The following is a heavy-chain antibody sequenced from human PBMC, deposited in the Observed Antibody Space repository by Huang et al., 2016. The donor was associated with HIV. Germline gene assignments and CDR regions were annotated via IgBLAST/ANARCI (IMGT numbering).Heavy chain of an antibody. D-gene: IGHD4-17*01. V-gene: IGHV4-34*01. J-gene: IGHJ5*02. CDR3: ARGLKHYGGNPRDNWFDP. CDR1: GGSFSGYY. CDR2: IDHSGRT. Sequence: QVQLQQWGAGLLKPSETLSLTCAVYGGSFSGYYWNWSRQPPGKGLEWIGEIDHSGRTKYNPTLKSRVTVAGDTSKNQFSLKLRSVTAADTAVYYCARGLKHYGGNPRDNWFDPWGQGTLVTVSS.